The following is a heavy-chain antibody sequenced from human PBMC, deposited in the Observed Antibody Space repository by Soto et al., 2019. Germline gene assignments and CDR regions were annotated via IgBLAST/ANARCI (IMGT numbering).Heavy chain of an antibody. CDR2: IYYSGST. D-gene: IGHD4-17*01. CDR1: GGSISSYY. V-gene: IGHV4-59*08. J-gene: IGHJ4*02. Sequence: SQTLSLTCTVSGGSISSYYCSWIRQPPGKGLEWIGYIYYSGSTNYNPSLKSRVTISVDTSKNQFSLKLSSVTAADTAVYYCARQTRTVTDYWGQGTLVSVSS. CDR3: ARQTRTVTDY.